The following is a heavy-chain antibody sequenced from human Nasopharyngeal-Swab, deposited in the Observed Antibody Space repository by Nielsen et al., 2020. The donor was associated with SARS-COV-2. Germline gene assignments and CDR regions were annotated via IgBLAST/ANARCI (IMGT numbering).Heavy chain of an antibody. CDR3: ARRLGRLRWSKDGMDV. D-gene: IGHD4-23*01. V-gene: IGHV3-48*04. Sequence: WIRQPPGKGLEWVSYISSSSSTIYYADSVKGRFTISRDNAKNSLYLQMNSLRAEDTAVYYCARRLGRLRWSKDGMDVWGQGTMVTVSS. CDR2: ISSSSSTI. J-gene: IGHJ6*02.